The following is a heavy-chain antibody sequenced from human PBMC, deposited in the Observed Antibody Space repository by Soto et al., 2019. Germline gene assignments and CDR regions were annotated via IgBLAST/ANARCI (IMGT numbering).Heavy chain of an antibody. CDR3: AKDGGKDGYFGNWFDP. CDR1: GYTFTNYG. D-gene: IGHD5-12*01. Sequence: SVKVSCKTSGYTFTNYGISWVRQAPGQGLEWMGRITTVYGTTNYAQKFQGRVTITADESTTTAYMELSSLRSDDTAVYYCAKDGGKDGYFGNWFDPWGQGTLVTVSS. J-gene: IGHJ5*02. V-gene: IGHV1-69*13. CDR2: ITTVYGTT.